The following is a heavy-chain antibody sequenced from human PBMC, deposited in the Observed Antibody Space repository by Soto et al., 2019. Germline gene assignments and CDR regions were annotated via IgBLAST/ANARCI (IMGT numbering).Heavy chain of an antibody. Sequence: GGSLRLSCAASGFTFSSYGMHWVRQAPGKGLEWVAVIWYDGSNKYYADSVKGRFTISRDNSKNTLYLQMNSLRAEDTAVYYCARDRRLEYQVYYFDYWGQGTLVTVSS. CDR1: GFTFSSYG. D-gene: IGHD2-2*01. CDR2: IWYDGSNK. CDR3: ARDRRLEYQVYYFDY. J-gene: IGHJ4*02. V-gene: IGHV3-33*01.